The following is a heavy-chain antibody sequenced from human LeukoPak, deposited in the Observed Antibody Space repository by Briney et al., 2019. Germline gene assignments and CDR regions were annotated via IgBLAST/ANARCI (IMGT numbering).Heavy chain of an antibody. CDR3: ARLIGWSRFVP. Sequence: GGSLRLSCAASGLTFSSYGMHWVRQAPGKGLEWVALIWYVGSKQYYADSVNGRFTTYRDNPKNTLHLQMNSLRAEGTAVFYCARLIGWSRFVPWGQGALVTVSS. CDR2: IWYVGSKQ. D-gene: IGHD6-19*01. CDR1: GLTFSSYG. J-gene: IGHJ5*02. V-gene: IGHV3-33*01.